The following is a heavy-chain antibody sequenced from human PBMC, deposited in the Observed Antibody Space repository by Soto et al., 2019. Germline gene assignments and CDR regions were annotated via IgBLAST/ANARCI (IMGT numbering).Heavy chain of an antibody. CDR3: ARDGGLVLVPAAIGISGGLDY. CDR2: IIPIFGTA. Sequence: ASVKVSCKASGGTFSSYAISWVRQAPGQGLEWMGGIIPIFGTANYAQKFQGRVTITADESTSTAYMELSSLRSEDTAVYYCARDGGLVLVPAAIGISGGLDYWGQGTLVTVSS. V-gene: IGHV1-69*13. CDR1: GGTFSSYA. J-gene: IGHJ4*02. D-gene: IGHD2-2*02.